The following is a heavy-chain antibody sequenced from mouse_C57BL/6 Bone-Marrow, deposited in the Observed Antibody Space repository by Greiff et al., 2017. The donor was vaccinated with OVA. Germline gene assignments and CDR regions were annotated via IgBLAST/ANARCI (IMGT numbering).Heavy chain of an antibody. CDR2: INPSTGGT. CDR1: GYSFTGYY. CDR3: AYYSNHWGFAY. Sequence: EVQLQQSGPELVKPGASVKISCKASGYSFTGYYMNWVKQSPEKSLEWIGEINPSTGGTTYNQKFKAKATLTVDKSSSTAYMQLKSLTSEDSAVYYCAYYSNHWGFAYWGQGTLVTVSA. V-gene: IGHV1-42*01. J-gene: IGHJ3*01. D-gene: IGHD2-5*01.